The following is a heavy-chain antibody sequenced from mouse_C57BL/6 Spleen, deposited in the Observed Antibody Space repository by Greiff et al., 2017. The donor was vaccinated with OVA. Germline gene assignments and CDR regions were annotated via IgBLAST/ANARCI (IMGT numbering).Heavy chain of an antibody. V-gene: IGHV5-4*03. CDR2: ISDGGSYT. D-gene: IGHD2-3*01. Sequence: EVKLQESGGGLVKPGGSLKLSCAASGFTFSSYAMSWVRQTPEKRLEWVATISDGGSYTYYPDNVKGRFTISRDNAKNNLYLQMSHLKSEDTAMYYCAKIYDGYFRGFAYWGQGTLVTVSA. CDR1: GFTFSSYA. J-gene: IGHJ3*01. CDR3: AKIYDGYFRGFAY.